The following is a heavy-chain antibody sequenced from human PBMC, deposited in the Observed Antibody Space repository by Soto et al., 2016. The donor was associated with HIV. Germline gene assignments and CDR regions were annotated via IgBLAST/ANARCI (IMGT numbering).Heavy chain of an antibody. CDR1: GGSFSGYY. CDR2: SIIVEAT. CDR3: ARAVVVPAAEGVYYYYYMDV. D-gene: IGHD2-2*01. Sequence: QVQLQQWGAGLLKPSETLSLTCAVYGGSFSGYYWSWIRQPPGKGWSGLGKSIIVEATNYNPSLKSRVTISVDTSKNQFSLKLSSVTAADTAVYYCARAVVVPAAEGVYYYYYMDVWGQRDHGHRLL. J-gene: IGHJ6*03. V-gene: IGHV4-34*01.